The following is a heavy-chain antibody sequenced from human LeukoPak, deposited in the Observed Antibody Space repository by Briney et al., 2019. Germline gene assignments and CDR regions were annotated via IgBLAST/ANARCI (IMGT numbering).Heavy chain of an antibody. CDR1: GYTFRVYY. D-gene: IGHD4-17*01. Sequence: ASVKVSCKASGYTFRVYYLYWVRQAPGQGLEWMGWINPNSGDTNYAQKFQGRVTMTRDTSITTAYMEVSSLRSDDTAVYYCARDEVDYGAWGQGTLATVSS. CDR3: ARDEVDYGA. V-gene: IGHV1-2*02. CDR2: INPNSGDT. J-gene: IGHJ5*02.